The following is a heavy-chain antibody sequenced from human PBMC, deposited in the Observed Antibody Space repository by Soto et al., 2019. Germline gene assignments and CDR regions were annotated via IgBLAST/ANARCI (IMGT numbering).Heavy chain of an antibody. CDR1: GFSVSKAW. CDR2: IKSVSDGGNA. J-gene: IGHJ4*02. CDR3: TSMRWNYWSTD. V-gene: IGHV3-15*01. Sequence: EVQLVESGGGLAKPGGSLRLSCAVSGFSVSKAWMGWVRQRPGKGLEWVGRIKSVSDGGNAEYTAPVKDRFTISRDDSRNTLYLQMNSLKAADTAVYFCTSMRWNYWSTDWGQGTLVSVCS. D-gene: IGHD3-3*01.